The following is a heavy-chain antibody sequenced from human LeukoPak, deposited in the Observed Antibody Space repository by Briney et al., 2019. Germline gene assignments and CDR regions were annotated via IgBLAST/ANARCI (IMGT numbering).Heavy chain of an antibody. CDR1: GGSISSYY. CDR3: ATLQSSGYDYSDY. D-gene: IGHD3-22*01. CDR2: INHSGST. V-gene: IGHV4-34*01. Sequence: SETLSLTCTVSGGSISSYYWSWTRQPPGKGLEWIGEINHSGSTNYNPSLKSRVTISVDTSKNQFSLKLSSVTAADTAVYYCATLQSSGYDYSDYWGQGILVTVSS. J-gene: IGHJ4*02.